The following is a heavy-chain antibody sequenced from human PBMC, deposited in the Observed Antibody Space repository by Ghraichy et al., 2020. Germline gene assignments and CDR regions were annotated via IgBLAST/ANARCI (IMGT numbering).Heavy chain of an antibody. CDR1: GFTFSTYW. CDR2: IKQDGSGK. J-gene: IGHJ4*02. V-gene: IGHV3-7*04. Sequence: ESLNISCAASGFTFSTYWMQWVRQAPGKGLEWVANIKQDGSGKYYVDSVKGRFTISRDNAKNSLYLQMNSLRAEDTAVYYCAGGTGWVINSWGQGTLVTVSS. D-gene: IGHD2-21*01. CDR3: AGGTGWVINS.